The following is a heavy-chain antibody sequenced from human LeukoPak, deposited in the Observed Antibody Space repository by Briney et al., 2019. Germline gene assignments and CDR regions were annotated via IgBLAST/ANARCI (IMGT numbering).Heavy chain of an antibody. CDR1: GFTFSNYA. CDR2: ISSSGDTT. J-gene: IGHJ4*02. D-gene: IGHD1-26*01. CDR3: ANPYRGNYYLGDY. V-gene: IGHV3-23*01. Sequence: GGSLRLSCAASGFTFSNYAMTWVRQAPGKGPEWVSAISSSGDTTYYADSVKGRFTTSRDNSKNTLYLQMNSLRAEDTAVYYCANPYRGNYYLGDYWGQGTLVTVSS.